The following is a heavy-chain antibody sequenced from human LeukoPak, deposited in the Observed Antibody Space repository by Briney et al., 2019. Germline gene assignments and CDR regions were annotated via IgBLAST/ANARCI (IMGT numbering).Heavy chain of an antibody. D-gene: IGHD3-22*01. CDR1: GFTFSSYA. CDR3: AKDLPAYYYDSSGYYGAFDI. Sequence: GGSLRLSCAASGFTFSSYAMSWVRQAPGKGLEWVSAISGSGGSTYYADSVKGRFTISRDNSKNTLYLQMNSLRAEDTAVYYCAKDLPAYYYDSSGYYGAFDIWGQGTMVTVSS. V-gene: IGHV3-23*01. J-gene: IGHJ3*02. CDR2: ISGSGGST.